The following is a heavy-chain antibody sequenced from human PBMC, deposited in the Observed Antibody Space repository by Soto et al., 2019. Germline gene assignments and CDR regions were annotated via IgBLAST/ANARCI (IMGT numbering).Heavy chain of an antibody. CDR1: GGSVSSDDSY. CDR2: IYYTRST. J-gene: IGHJ5*02. V-gene: IGHV4-30-4*01. CDR3: ARDIGTPLRYFDWLSPKTWFDP. D-gene: IGHD3-9*01. Sequence: KPSETLSLTCTVSGGSVSSDDSYWSWIRQPPGKGLEWIGYIYYTRSTYYNPSLKSRVTISLDTSKDQFSLKLSSVTAADTAVYYCARDIGTPLRYFDWLSPKTWFDPWGQGTLVTVSS.